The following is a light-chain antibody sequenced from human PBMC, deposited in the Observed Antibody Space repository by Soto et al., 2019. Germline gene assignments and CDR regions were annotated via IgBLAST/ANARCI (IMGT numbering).Light chain of an antibody. CDR2: QAS. V-gene: IGKV1-5*03. J-gene: IGKJ2*01. CDR3: QQYKSYSLYT. CDR1: QSISSW. Sequence: DIQMTQSPSTLSASVGDRVTITCRASQSISSWLAWYQQKPGKAPKLLIYQASILESGVPPRFSGSESGTEFTLTISSLQPDDFATYYCQQYKSYSLYTFGQGTKLEIK.